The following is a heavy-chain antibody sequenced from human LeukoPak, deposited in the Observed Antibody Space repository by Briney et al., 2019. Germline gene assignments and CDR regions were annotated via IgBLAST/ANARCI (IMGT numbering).Heavy chain of an antibody. CDR2: ISSSSGYI. Sequence: PGGSLRLSCAASGFTFSSHSMTWVRQAPGKGLEWVSSISSSSGYIYYADSVKGRFSISRDNAKNSLYLQMNGLRPEDTAVYYCAREAFHIAATILAAFDYWGQGTLVTVSS. CDR3: AREAFHIAATILAAFDY. J-gene: IGHJ4*02. D-gene: IGHD5-12*01. CDR1: GFTFSSHS. V-gene: IGHV3-21*01.